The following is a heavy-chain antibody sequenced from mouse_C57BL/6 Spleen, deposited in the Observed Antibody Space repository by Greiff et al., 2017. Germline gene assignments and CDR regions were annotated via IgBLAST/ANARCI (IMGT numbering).Heavy chain of an antibody. D-gene: IGHD2-4*01. V-gene: IGHV1-85*01. CDR1: GYTFTSYD. Sequence: VQLQQSGPELVQPGASVKLSCKASGYTFTSYDINWVKQRPGQGLEWIGWIYPRDGSTKYNEKFKGKATLTVATSSRTAYMEIHSLTSEDSAVYFCARSLYDYDGYWYVEVWGTGTTVTVSS. CDR3: ARSLYDYDGYWYVEV. CDR2: IYPRDGST. J-gene: IGHJ1*03.